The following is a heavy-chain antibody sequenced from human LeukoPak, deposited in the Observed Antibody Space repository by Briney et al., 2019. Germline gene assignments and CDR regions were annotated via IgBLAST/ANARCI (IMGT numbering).Heavy chain of an antibody. Sequence: ASVKVSCKASGYTFTSYGISWVRQAPGQGLEWMGWISAYNGNTNYAQKLQGRVTMTTDTSTSTAYMELRSLRSDDTAVYYCAQVAGTLGYYYMDVWGKGTTVTVSS. CDR2: ISAYNGNT. CDR3: AQVAGTLGYYYMDV. J-gene: IGHJ6*03. D-gene: IGHD6-19*01. CDR1: GYTFTSYG. V-gene: IGHV1-18*01.